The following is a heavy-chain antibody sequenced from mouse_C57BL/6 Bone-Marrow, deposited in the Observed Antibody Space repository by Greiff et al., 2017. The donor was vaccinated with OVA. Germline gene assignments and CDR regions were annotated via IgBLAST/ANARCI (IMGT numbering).Heavy chain of an antibody. CDR2: IYPRSGNT. V-gene: IGHV1-81*01. D-gene: IGHD2-1*01. J-gene: IGHJ3*01. CDR1: GYTFTSYG. CDR3: ARPYGNYAAWFAY. Sequence: VQLQQSGAELARPGASVTLSCKASGYTFTSYGISWVKQRTGQGLEWIGEIYPRSGNTYYNEKFKGKATLTADKSSSTAYMELRSLTSEDSAVYFCARPYGNYAAWFAYWGQGTLVTVSA.